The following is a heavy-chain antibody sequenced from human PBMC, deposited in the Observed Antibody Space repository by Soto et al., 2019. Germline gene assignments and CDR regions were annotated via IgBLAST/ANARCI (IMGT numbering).Heavy chain of an antibody. CDR3: ASAQTTVTTYYFDY. CDR1: GYTLTELS. CDR2: FDPEDGET. Sequence: GASVKVSCKVSGYTLTELSMHWVRQAPGKGLEWMGGFDPEDGETIYAQKFQGRVTMTEDTSTDTAYMELSSLRSEDTAVYYCASAQTTVTTYYFDYWGQGTLVTVSS. D-gene: IGHD4-4*01. V-gene: IGHV1-24*01. J-gene: IGHJ4*02.